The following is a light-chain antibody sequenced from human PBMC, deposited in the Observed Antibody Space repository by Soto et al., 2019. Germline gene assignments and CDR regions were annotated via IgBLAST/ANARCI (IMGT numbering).Light chain of an antibody. J-gene: IGKJ1*01. Sequence: EIVLTQSPATLSLSPGERATVSFRDSRTVNTYLAWYKHKAGQAPRLLIYDASKRATGIPATFRGSESGTDFTLTISSLEPEDCAVYYCQHRSYWPPWTFGQGTKVEIE. CDR3: QHRSYWPPWT. CDR1: RTVNTY. V-gene: IGKV3-11*01. CDR2: DAS.